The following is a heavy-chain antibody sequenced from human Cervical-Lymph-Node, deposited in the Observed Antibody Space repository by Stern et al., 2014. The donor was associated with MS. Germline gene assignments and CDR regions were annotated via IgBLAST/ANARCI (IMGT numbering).Heavy chain of an antibody. CDR3: SPASDI. CDR2: IRGKGKNYAH. V-gene: IGHV3-73*01. CDR1: GLSFSGAA. Sequence: VQLVESGGGLVQPGGSLKLSCVVSGLSFSGAAVHWVRQASGKGLEWVGRIRGKGKNYAHAYASSVKGGFTLSRTAAEYTEYLLMNSLKSEDTAVYDCSPASDIWGQGTAVTVSS. J-gene: IGHJ3*02.